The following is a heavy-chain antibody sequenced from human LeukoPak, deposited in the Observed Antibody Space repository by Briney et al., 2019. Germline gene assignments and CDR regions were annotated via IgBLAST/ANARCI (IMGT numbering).Heavy chain of an antibody. D-gene: IGHD1-26*01. Sequence: SETLSLTCTVSGGSVSNAGYYWSWIRQPPGKGLEWIGYIYYSGSTNYNPSLKSRVTISVDTSKNQFSLKLSSVTAADTAVYYCARFVGPLDAFDIWGQGTMVTVSS. V-gene: IGHV4-61*08. J-gene: IGHJ3*02. CDR1: GGSVSNAGYY. CDR3: ARFVGPLDAFDI. CDR2: IYYSGST.